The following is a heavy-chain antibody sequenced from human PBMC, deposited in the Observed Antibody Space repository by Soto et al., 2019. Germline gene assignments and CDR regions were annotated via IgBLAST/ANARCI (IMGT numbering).Heavy chain of an antibody. CDR2: IWYDGSNQ. D-gene: IGHD2-8*02. CDR1: GFTFSNYG. J-gene: IGHJ4*02. V-gene: IGHV3-33*03. Sequence: QVQLVESGGGVVQPGRSLRLSCAASGFTFSNYGMHWVRQAPGKGLEWVAGIWYDGSNQYYADSVKGRFTISRDESKNTLYLQMNSLRAEDTAVYYCAKTITTPPSESSTGRGALIDHWGRGALVIVSS. CDR3: AKTITTPPSESSTGRGALIDH.